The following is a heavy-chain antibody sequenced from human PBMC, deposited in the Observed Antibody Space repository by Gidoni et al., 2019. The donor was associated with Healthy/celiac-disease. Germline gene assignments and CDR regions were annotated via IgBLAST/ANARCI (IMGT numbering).Heavy chain of an antibody. D-gene: IGHD6-6*01. V-gene: IGHV3-49*05. Sequence: EVQLVESGGGLVKPGRSLRRSCTASGFTFGDYAISWFRHAPGKELAWVGFNRSKAYGGTTEYAASLKGRFTISRDDSKSIAYLQMNSLKTEDTAVYYCTRDQVYNRSSYHLDYLGQGTLVTVSS. CDR2: NRSKAYGGTT. J-gene: IGHJ4*02. CDR3: TRDQVYNRSSYHLDY. CDR1: GFTFGDYA.